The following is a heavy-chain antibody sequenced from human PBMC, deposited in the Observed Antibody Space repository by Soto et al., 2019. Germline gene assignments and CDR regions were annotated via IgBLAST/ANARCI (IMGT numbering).Heavy chain of an antibody. J-gene: IGHJ4*02. D-gene: IGHD3-22*01. CDR1: GGSISSSSYY. CDR3: ARHPTYYYDSSGYHFDY. Sequence: SETLSLTCTVSGGSISSSSYYWGWIRQPPGKGLEWIGSIYYSGSTYYNPSLKSRVTIPVDTSKNQFSLKLSSVAAADTAVYYCARHPTYYYDSSGYHFDYWGQGTLVTVSS. V-gene: IGHV4-39*01. CDR2: IYYSGST.